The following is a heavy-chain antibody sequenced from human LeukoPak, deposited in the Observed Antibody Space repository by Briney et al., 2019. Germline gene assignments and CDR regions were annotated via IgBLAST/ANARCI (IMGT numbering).Heavy chain of an antibody. CDR2: INPNSGGT. D-gene: IGHD2-15*01. J-gene: IGHJ4*02. V-gene: IGHV1-2*02. Sequence: ASVKVSCKASGYTFTGYYMHWVRQAPGQGLEWMGWINPNSGGTNYAQKFQGRVTMTRDTSISTAHMELSRLRSDDTAVYYCAREHCSGGSCYSRLDYWGQGTLVTVSS. CDR1: GYTFTGYY. CDR3: AREHCSGGSCYSRLDY.